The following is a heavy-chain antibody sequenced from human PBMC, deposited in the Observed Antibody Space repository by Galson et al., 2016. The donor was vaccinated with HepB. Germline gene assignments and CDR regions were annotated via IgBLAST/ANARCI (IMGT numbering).Heavy chain of an antibody. Sequence: SLRLSCAASGFTFRTYNMNWVRQAPGKGLEWVSSISSGSSYIYYADSVKGRFTISRDDSKNTLHLQMNSLRGDDTAVYYCARGYYNAMDVWGQGATVTVSS. V-gene: IGHV3-21*01. CDR3: ARGYYNAMDV. J-gene: IGHJ6*02. CDR2: ISSGSSYI. CDR1: GFTFRTYN.